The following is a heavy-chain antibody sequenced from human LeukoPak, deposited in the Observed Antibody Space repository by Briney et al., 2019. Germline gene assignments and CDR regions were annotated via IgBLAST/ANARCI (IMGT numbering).Heavy chain of an antibody. D-gene: IGHD3-3*02. CDR3: VRDIR. CDR1: GFIFETYS. J-gene: IGHJ4*02. V-gene: IGHV3-48*03. Sequence: GGSLRLSCEASGFIFETYSMNWVRQAPGKGLEWVSYISSSGAPIYYADSVKGRFTISRDNAKNSLYLQMNSLRAEDTAVYYCVRDIRWGQGTLVTVSS. CDR2: ISSSGAPI.